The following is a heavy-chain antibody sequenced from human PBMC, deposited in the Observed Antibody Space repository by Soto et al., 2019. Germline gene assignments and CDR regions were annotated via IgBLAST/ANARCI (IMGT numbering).Heavy chain of an antibody. J-gene: IGHJ4*02. D-gene: IGHD3-10*01. CDR2: ISSSGGRT. Sequence: EVQLLESGGGLVQPGGSLRLSCAASGFTFSSYTMSWVRQGPGKGLEWVSGISSSGGRTVYADSVKGRFTISRDNFQNTLSLQMTSLRAEYTAVYYCAKGRGDYWGQGPPVTVSS. CDR1: GFTFSSYT. CDR3: AKGRGDY. V-gene: IGHV3-23*01.